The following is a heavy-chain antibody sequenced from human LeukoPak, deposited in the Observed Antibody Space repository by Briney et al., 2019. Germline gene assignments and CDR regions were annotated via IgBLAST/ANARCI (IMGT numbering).Heavy chain of an antibody. CDR1: GFTFSSYS. CDR2: ISSSSSYI. CDR3: ARGGSDGYSGYAGFDY. Sequence: GGSLRLSCAASGFTFSSYSMNWVRQAPGKGLEWVSSISSSSSYIYYADSVRGRSTISRDNAKNLLYLQMNSLRAEDTAVYYCARGGSDGYSGYAGFDYWGQGTLVTVSS. J-gene: IGHJ4*02. D-gene: IGHD5-12*01. V-gene: IGHV3-21*01.